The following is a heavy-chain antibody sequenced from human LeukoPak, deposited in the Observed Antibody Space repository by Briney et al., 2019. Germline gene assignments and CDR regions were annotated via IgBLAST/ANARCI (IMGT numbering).Heavy chain of an antibody. J-gene: IGHJ5*02. D-gene: IGHD2-2*01. CDR1: GGSISSSSYY. Sequence: PSETLSLTCTVSGGSISSSSYYWGWIRQPPGKGLEWIGSIYYSGSTYYNPSLKSRVTISVDTSKNQFSLKLSSVTAADTAVYYCARSVVPAATGDWFDPWGQGTLVTVSS. CDR2: IYYSGST. CDR3: ARSVVPAATGDWFDP. V-gene: IGHV4-39*01.